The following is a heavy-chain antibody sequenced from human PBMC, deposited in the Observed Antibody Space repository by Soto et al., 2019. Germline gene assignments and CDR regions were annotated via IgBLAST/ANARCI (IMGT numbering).Heavy chain of an antibody. CDR2: IYYSGST. CDR3: ARHVDSSSWYRIYYYYGMDV. CDR1: GGSISSSSYY. V-gene: IGHV4-39*01. J-gene: IGHJ6*02. D-gene: IGHD6-13*01. Sequence: SETLSLTCTVSGGSISSSSYYWGWIRQPPGKGLEWIGIIYYSGSTYYNPSLKSRVTISVDTSKNQFSLKLSSVTAADTAVYYCARHVDSSSWYRIYYYYGMDVWGQGTTVTVSS.